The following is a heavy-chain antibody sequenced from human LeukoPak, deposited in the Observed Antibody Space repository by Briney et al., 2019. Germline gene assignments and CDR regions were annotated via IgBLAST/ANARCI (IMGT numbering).Heavy chain of an antibody. D-gene: IGHD5-18*01. CDR1: GYTLHSDY. V-gene: IGHV1-46*02. J-gene: IGHJ4*02. CDR3: ASPGRYSYGYDY. Sequence: ASVQVSYKPSGYTLHSDYIHWVRQAPGQGLEGMGIISPSGIATSHAQKSQGRVTMTRDTSTSTVYMELSSRRPEDTAVYYCASPGRYSYGYDYWGQGTLVTVSS. CDR2: ISPSGIAT.